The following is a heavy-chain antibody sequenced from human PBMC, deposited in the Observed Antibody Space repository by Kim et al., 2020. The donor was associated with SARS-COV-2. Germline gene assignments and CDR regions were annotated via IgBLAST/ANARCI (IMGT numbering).Heavy chain of an antibody. J-gene: IGHJ5*01. D-gene: IGHD2-2*01. V-gene: IGHV4-4*02. CDR2: VHHGGST. CDR1: GESISTNNW. Sequence: SETLSLTCAVSGESISTNNWWTWVRQPPGTGLEWIGEVHHGGSTSYNPSLKSRVTISIDKSNNHFSLTLNSVTAADTAVYYCARVLGGCSSTSCYLLSWG. CDR3: ARVLGGCSSTSCYLLS.